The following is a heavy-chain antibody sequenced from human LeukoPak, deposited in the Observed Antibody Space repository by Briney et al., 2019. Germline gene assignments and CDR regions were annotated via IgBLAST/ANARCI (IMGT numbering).Heavy chain of an antibody. V-gene: IGHV1-2*02. Sequence: ASVKVSCKASGYTFTGYYMHWVRQAPGQGLEWMGWINPNSGGTNYAQKFQGRVTMTRDTSISTACMGLRSLRSDDTAVYYCARLMITFGGVVVENPFDYWGQGTLVTVSS. CDR3: ARLMITFGGVVVENPFDY. CDR1: GYTFTGYY. CDR2: INPNSGGT. D-gene: IGHD3-16*02. J-gene: IGHJ4*02.